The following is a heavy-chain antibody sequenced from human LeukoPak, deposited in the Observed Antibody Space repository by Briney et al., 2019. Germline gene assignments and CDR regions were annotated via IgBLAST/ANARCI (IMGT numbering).Heavy chain of an antibody. J-gene: IGHJ4*02. CDR3: VRENNGIDY. CDR1: GFSISKYW. V-gene: IGHV3-74*03. CDR2: LNGDGRT. D-gene: IGHD1-14*01. Sequence: QPGGSLRLSCAVSGFSISKYWMDCVRQAPGKGPVWVSHLNGDGRTTYADSVKGRFTISRDNAKNTLYLQMDSLRAEDTAVYYCVRENNGIDYWGQGTLVTVSP.